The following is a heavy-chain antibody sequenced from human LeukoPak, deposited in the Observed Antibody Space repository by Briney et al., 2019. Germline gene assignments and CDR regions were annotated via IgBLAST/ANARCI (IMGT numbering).Heavy chain of an antibody. J-gene: IGHJ5*02. V-gene: IGHV4-34*01. CDR2: ISHRGRT. D-gene: IGHD2-2*01. CDR3: ARVPAAVTWFDP. CDR1: GGSLSDYY. Sequence: SETLSLTCAVYGGSLSDYYWSWIRQSPGKGLEWIGEISHRGRTYYNLSLKSRVTISVDTSKNQFSLKLSSVTAADTAVYYCARVPAAVTWFDPWGQGTLVTVSS.